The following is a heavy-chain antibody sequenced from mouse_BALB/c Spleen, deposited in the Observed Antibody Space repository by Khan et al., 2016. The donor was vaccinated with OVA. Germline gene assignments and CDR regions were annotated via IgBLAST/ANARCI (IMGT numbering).Heavy chain of an antibody. CDR2: ISYSGNT. CDR1: GYSITTDYA. D-gene: IGHD1-1*01. V-gene: IGHV3-2*02. Sequence: VQLKESGPGLVKPSQSLSLTCTVTGYSITTDYAWNWIRQFPGNKLEWMGFISYSGNTKYNPFLKSRISITRDTSKNQFFLQLKSVTTEDTARYYCARVYGGDFDYWGQGTTLTVSS. J-gene: IGHJ2*01. CDR3: ARVYGGDFDY.